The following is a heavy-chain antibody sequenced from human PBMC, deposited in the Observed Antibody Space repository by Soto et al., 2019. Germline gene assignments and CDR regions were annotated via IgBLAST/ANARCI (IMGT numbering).Heavy chain of an antibody. CDR3: AKDQWTIFGVVIPNWFDP. D-gene: IGHD3-3*01. J-gene: IGHJ5*02. Sequence: EVQLLESGGGLVQPGGSLRLTCAASGFTFSSYAMSWVRQAPGKGLEWVSAISGSGGSTYYADSVKGRFTISRDNSKNTLYLQMNSLRAEDTAVYYCAKDQWTIFGVVIPNWFDPWGQGTLVTVSS. CDR2: ISGSGGST. V-gene: IGHV3-23*01. CDR1: GFTFSSYA.